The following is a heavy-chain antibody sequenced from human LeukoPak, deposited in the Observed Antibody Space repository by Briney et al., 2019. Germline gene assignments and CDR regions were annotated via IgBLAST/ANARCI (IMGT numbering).Heavy chain of an antibody. CDR3: ARHQHQLVTGYDY. J-gene: IGHJ4*02. Sequence: SETLSLTCTVSGDSNSSNCRNWIRQPPGKGLEWIGYSCSSGSTNYNPSLMSRVTISVDTSKKQFSLRLISVTAADTAVYYCARHQHQLVTGYDYWGQGTLVTVSS. CDR1: GDSNSSNC. CDR2: SCSSGST. V-gene: IGHV4-59*08. D-gene: IGHD6-13*01.